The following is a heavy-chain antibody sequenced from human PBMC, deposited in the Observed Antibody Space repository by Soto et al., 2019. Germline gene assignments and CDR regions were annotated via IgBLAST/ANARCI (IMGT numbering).Heavy chain of an antibody. V-gene: IGHV4-39*01. CDR2: IYYSGST. D-gene: IGHD5-18*01. Sequence: QLQLQESGPGLVKPSETLSLTCTVSGGSISSSSYYWGWIRQPPGKGLEGIGSIYYSGSTYYNPSLKSRVTISVDTSKNQFSLKLSSVTAADTAVYYCARGLHTSSFDPWGQGTLVTVSS. CDR3: ARGLHTSSFDP. J-gene: IGHJ5*02. CDR1: GGSISSSSYY.